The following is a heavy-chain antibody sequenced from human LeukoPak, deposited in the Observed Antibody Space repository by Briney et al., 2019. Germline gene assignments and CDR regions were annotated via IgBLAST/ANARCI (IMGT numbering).Heavy chain of an antibody. J-gene: IGHJ4*02. CDR1: GGSISSSSYY. D-gene: IGHD1-7*01. V-gene: IGHV4-39*07. CDR3: ARGKLELTILDY. CDR2: IYYSGST. Sequence: PSETLSLTCTVSGGSISSSSYYWGWMRQPPGKGREGIGSIYYSGSTYYNPSLKSRVTISVDTSKNQFSLKLNSVTAADTAVYYCARGKLELTILDYWGQGTLVTVSS.